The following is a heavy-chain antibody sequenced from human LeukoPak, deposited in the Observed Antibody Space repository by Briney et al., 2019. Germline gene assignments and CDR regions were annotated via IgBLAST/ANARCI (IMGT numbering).Heavy chain of an antibody. CDR3: ARHYFSVVADPKRPFGY. CDR1: GGSISSYY. J-gene: IGHJ4*02. Sequence: PSETLSLTCTVSGGSISSYYWGWIRQPPGKGLEWIGSIYYSGSTYYNPSLKSRVTISVDTSKNQFSLKLSSVTAADTAVYYCARHYFSVVADPKRPFGYWGQGTLVTVSS. D-gene: IGHD2-15*01. CDR2: IYYSGST. V-gene: IGHV4-39*01.